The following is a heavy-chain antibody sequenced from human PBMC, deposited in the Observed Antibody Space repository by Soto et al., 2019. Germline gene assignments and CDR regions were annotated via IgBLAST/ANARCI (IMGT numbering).Heavy chain of an antibody. V-gene: IGHV3-23*01. Sequence: EVQLLDSGGGLVQPGGSLRLSCAASGFTFSSSAMSWVRQAPGKGLEWVSAVSGSGGTTYYADSVRGRFTISRANSKNSLYLQLNSLRAEDTAIYFCARCTVDTIVTSGWCHYLDPWGQGTLVTVSS. CDR1: GFTFSSSA. D-gene: IGHD6-19*01. CDR2: VSGSGGTT. J-gene: IGHJ5*02. CDR3: ARCTVDTIVTSGWCHYLDP.